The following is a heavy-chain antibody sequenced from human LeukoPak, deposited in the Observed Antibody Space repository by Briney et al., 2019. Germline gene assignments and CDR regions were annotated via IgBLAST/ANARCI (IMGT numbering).Heavy chain of an antibody. J-gene: IGHJ4*02. CDR3: ARDHYYYGSGSYYNPLGY. D-gene: IGHD3-10*01. CDR2: INPSGGST. CDR1: GYTFTSYY. V-gene: IGHV1-46*01. Sequence: ASVKVSCKASGYTFTSYYMHRVRQAPGQGLEWMGIINPSGGSTSYAQKFQGRVTMTRDTSTRTVYMELSSLRSEDTAVYYCARDHYYYGSGSYYNPLGYWGQGTLVTVSS.